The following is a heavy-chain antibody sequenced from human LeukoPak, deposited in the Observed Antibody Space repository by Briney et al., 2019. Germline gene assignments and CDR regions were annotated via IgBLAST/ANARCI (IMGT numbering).Heavy chain of an antibody. V-gene: IGHV3-72*01. CDR3: ARAAAGLLNYYFDY. D-gene: IGHD6-13*01. J-gene: IGHJ4*02. Sequence: GGSLRLSCTASGFSFSDHYMDWVRQAPGKGLEWVGRSRNKAQSYTTEFAASVKGRFTISRDDSKNALFLQMNSLKTEDTAVYYCARAAAGLLNYYFDYWGQGTLVTVSS. CDR1: GFSFSDHY. CDR2: SRNKAQSYTT.